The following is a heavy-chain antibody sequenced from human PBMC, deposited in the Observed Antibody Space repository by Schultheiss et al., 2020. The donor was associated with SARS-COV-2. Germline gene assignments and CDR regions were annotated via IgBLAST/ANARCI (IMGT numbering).Heavy chain of an antibody. CDR2: IYYSGST. Sequence: SETLSLTCTVSGGSISSSSYYWGWIRQPPGKGLEWIGSIYYSGSTYYNPSLKSRVTISVDTSKNQFSLKLSSVTAADTAVYYCTTVRREDCSSTSCFPYYYYYYMDVWGKGTTVTVAS. J-gene: IGHJ6*03. CDR3: TTVRREDCSSTSCFPYYYYYYMDV. CDR1: GGSISSSSYY. V-gene: IGHV4-39*07. D-gene: IGHD2-2*01.